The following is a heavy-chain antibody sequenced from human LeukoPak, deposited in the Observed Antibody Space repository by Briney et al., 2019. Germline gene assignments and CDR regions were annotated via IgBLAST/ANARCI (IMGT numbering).Heavy chain of an antibody. V-gene: IGHV3-23*01. CDR1: GFTFSNFA. Sequence: GGSLRLSCAASGFTFSNFAMSWVRQAPGKGLEWVSAISDIGNTYYADSVKGRFTISRDNSKNTLFLQVDSLRAEDTAVYYCSTGRVAARPGYWGQGTLVTVSS. CDR3: STGRVAARPGY. CDR2: ISDIGNT. D-gene: IGHD6-6*01. J-gene: IGHJ4*02.